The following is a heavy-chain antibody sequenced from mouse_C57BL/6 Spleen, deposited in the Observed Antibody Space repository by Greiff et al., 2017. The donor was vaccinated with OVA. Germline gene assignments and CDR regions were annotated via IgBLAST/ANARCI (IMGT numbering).Heavy chain of an antibody. D-gene: IGHD1-1*01. CDR3: ARGITTVVAGAMDY. J-gene: IGHJ4*01. V-gene: IGHV1-55*01. CDR2: IYPGSGST. CDR1: GYTFTSYW. Sequence: QVHVKQPGAELVKPGASVKMSCKASGYTFTSYWITWVKQRPGQGLEWIGDIYPGSGSTNYNEKFKSKATLTVDTSSSTAYMQLSSLTSEDSAVYYCARGITTVVAGAMDYWGQGTSVTVSS.